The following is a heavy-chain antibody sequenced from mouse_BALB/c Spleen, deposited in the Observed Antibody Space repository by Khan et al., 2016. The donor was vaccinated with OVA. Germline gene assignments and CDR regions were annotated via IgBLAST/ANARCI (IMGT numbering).Heavy chain of an antibody. Sequence: QVQLQQSGAELARPGASVKMSCKASGYTFTSYTIHWIKKRPGQGLEWIGYINPGNGYTNYNQKFKDRATLTTDKSSTTAYLQLSSLTSDDSAVXNCVRDGAYHRNDGWFAYWGQGTLVTVSA. CDR2: INPGNGYT. D-gene: IGHD2-14*01. CDR1: GYTFTSYT. J-gene: IGHJ3*01. CDR3: VRDGAYHRNDGWFAY. V-gene: IGHV1-4*01.